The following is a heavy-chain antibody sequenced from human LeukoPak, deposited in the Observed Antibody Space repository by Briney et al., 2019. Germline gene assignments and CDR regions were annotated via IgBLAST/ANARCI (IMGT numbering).Heavy chain of an antibody. CDR2: IYYSGST. V-gene: IGHV4-39*07. D-gene: IGHD5-24*01. J-gene: IGHJ4*02. Sequence: SGTLSLTCAVSGGSISSSSYYWGWIRQPPGKGLEWIGSIYYSGSTYYNPSLKSRVTISVDTSKSQFSLKLNSVTAADTAVYFCARGEMATIFLWGQGTLVTVSS. CDR1: GGSISSSSYY. CDR3: ARGEMATIFL.